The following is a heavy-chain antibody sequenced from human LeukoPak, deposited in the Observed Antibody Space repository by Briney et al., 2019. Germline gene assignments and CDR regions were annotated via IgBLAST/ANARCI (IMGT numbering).Heavy chain of an antibody. CDR2: IYYTGST. V-gene: IGHV4-39*07. J-gene: IGHJ5*02. Sequence: SETLSLTCSVSGGYIITSDHYWGWIRQPPGKGLEWIGSIYYTGSTSTNPFFKSRVTVSVDTSKNQFSLNLTSVTAADTAVYYCARERYYYGGKTWFDPWGQGTLVTVSS. CDR3: ARERYYYGGKTWFDP. CDR1: GGYIITSDHY. D-gene: IGHD4-23*01.